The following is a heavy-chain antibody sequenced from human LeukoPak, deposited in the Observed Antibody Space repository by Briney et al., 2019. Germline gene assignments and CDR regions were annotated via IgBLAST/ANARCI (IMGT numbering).Heavy chain of an antibody. CDR1: GYTFTSYY. D-gene: IGHD5-24*01. V-gene: IGHV1-46*01. J-gene: IGHJ4*02. CDR2: INPSGGST. Sequence: ASVKVSCKASGYTFTSYYMHWVRQAPGQGLEWMGIINPSGGSTSYAQKFQGRVTMTRDTSTSTVYMELSSLRSEDTAVYYCARSIGSVEMATIYLEPWNYWGQGTLVTVSS. CDR3: ARSIGSVEMATIYLEPWNY.